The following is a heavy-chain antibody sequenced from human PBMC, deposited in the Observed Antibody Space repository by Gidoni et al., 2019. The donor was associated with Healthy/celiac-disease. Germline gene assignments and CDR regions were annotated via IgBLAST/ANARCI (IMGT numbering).Heavy chain of an antibody. CDR2: ISGSGGST. V-gene: IGHV3-23*01. J-gene: IGHJ3*02. CDR1: GLTFSSYA. CDR3: AKAFGAIAKIVVVNAFDI. Sequence: EVQLWESGGGLVQPGGSLRLSCAASGLTFSSYAMSWGCQAPGKGLEWVSAISGSGGSTYYAASVKGRFTSSRDNSKNTLYLQMNSLRAEDTAVYYCAKAFGAIAKIVVVNAFDIWGQGTMVTVSS. D-gene: IGHD3-22*01.